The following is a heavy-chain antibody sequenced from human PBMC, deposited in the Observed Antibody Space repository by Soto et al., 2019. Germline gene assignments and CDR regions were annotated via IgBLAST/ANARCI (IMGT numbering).Heavy chain of an antibody. CDR3: ARAGYSYGYRSYNWFDP. J-gene: IGHJ5*02. V-gene: IGHV1-69*06. Sequence: SVKVSFKTSGGTFSSYAISWVRHAPVQGLEWMGGIIPIFGTANYAQKFQGRVTITADKSTSTAYMELRSLRSEDTAVYYCARAGYSYGYRSYNWFDPWGQGTLVTVSS. D-gene: IGHD5-18*01. CDR2: IIPIFGTA. CDR1: GGTFSSYA.